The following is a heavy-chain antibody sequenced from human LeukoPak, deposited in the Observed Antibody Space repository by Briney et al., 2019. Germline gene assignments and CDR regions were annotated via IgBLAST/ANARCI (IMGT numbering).Heavy chain of an antibody. J-gene: IGHJ4*01. D-gene: IGHD3-22*01. Sequence: GGSLRLSCAASGFTFSTYAMHWVRQAPGKGLEYVSAISTNGGGTYYANSVKGRFTISRDNSKNTLYLQMGSLRAEDMAVYYCARYDSSAYDYWGQRTLVTVSS. CDR1: GFTFSTYA. CDR3: ARYDSSAYDY. V-gene: IGHV3-64*01. CDR2: ISTNGGGT.